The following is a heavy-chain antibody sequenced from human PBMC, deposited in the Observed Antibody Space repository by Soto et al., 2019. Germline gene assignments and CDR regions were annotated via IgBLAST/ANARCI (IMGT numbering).Heavy chain of an antibody. Sequence: GGSLRLSCAASGFTFSSYAMSWVRQAPGKGLEWVSAIRSSGGTTYYADSVKGRFTISRDNSKNTLYLQMNSLRAEDTAVYYCAKDRVYSSGWFDYWGQGTLVTVSS. J-gene: IGHJ4*02. D-gene: IGHD6-19*01. CDR3: AKDRVYSSGWFDY. V-gene: IGHV3-23*01. CDR2: IRSSGGTT. CDR1: GFTFSSYA.